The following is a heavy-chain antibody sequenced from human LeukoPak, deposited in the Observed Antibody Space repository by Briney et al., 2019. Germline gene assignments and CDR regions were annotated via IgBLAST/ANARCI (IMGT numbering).Heavy chain of an antibody. V-gene: IGHV3-23*01. CDR1: GFTFSLYA. D-gene: IGHD1-14*01. CDR2: LSGSGGTT. Sequence: GGSLRLSCAASGFTFSLYAMTWVRQAPGKGLEWVSSLSGSGGTTFYADSVKGRFAISRDNSKNTLYLQMNSLGAGDTALYYCVRYPYGTSPYYFDYWGQGTLVTVSS. J-gene: IGHJ4*02. CDR3: VRYPYGTSPYYFDY.